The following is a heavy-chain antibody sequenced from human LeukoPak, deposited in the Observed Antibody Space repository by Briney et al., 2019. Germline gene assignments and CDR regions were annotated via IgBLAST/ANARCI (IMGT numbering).Heavy chain of an antibody. Sequence: ASVKVSCKGSGYTFTSYFMHWVRQAPGQGLEWMGIINPSGGSTSYAQKFQGRVTMTRDMSTCTVYMELSSLGSEDTAVYYCAREGPEYYDILTGYYSPRGNWFDPWGRGTLVTVSS. CDR3: AREGPEYYDILTGYYSPRGNWFDP. D-gene: IGHD3-9*01. CDR2: INPSGGST. J-gene: IGHJ5*02. V-gene: IGHV1-46*01. CDR1: GYTFTSYF.